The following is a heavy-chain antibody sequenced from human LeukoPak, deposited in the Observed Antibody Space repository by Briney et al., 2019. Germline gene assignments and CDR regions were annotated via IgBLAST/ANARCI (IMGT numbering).Heavy chain of an antibody. CDR3: ARSGGNFDY. CDR1: GFTFSIYE. Sequence: GGSLRLSCTASGFTFSIYEMNWVRQAPGKGLEWVSYISTGGTTIHYADSVKGRFTISRDNAKNSLYLQMNSLRAEDTAVYYCARSGGNFDYWGQGTLVTVSS. V-gene: IGHV3-48*03. J-gene: IGHJ4*02. CDR2: ISTGGTTI. D-gene: IGHD3-16*01.